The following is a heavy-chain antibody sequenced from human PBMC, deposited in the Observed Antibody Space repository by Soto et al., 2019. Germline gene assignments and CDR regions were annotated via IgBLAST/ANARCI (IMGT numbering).Heavy chain of an antibody. D-gene: IGHD6-6*01. V-gene: IGHV3-21*01. J-gene: IGHJ5*02. Sequence: AVGSLRLSCAASGFTFTTYTMNWVRQAPGKGLEWVSSISSGSTYISYADSMKGRFTISRDDAKNSLYLQMNTLRADDTAIYYCARDPISGRPSRGWFDPWGQGALVTVSS. CDR2: ISSGSTYI. CDR1: GFTFTTYT. CDR3: ARDPISGRPSRGWFDP.